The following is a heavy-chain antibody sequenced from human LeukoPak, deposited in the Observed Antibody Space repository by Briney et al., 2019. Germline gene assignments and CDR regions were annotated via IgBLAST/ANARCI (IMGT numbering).Heavy chain of an antibody. V-gene: IGHV1-3*01. Sequence: ASVKVSCKASGYTFTDYTMHWLRQAPGQRLDWMGWINGGSGNTKYSPEFQGRVTITRDTSASTAYMELSSLRSEDTAAYYCANPRYDSSGYYYVDWGQGTLVTVSS. D-gene: IGHD3-22*01. J-gene: IGHJ4*02. CDR3: ANPRYDSSGYYYVD. CDR2: INGGSGNT. CDR1: GYTFTDYT.